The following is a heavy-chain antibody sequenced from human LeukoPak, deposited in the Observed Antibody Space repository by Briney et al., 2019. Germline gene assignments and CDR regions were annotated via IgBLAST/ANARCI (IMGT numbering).Heavy chain of an antibody. D-gene: IGHD5-12*01. V-gene: IGHV4-31*03. J-gene: IGHJ4*02. CDR3: AMRRGYSGYDVDY. CDR2: IYYSGST. CDR1: GGSISSGGYY. Sequence: PSQTLSLTCTVSGGSISSGGYYWSWIRQHPGKGLEWIGYIYYSGSTYYNPSLKSRVTISVDTSKNQFSLKLSSVTATDTAVYYCAMRRGYSGYDVDYWGQGTLVTVSS.